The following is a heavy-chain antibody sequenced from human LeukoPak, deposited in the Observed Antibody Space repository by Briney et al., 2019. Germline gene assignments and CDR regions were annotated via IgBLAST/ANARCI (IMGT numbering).Heavy chain of an antibody. J-gene: IGHJ6*03. V-gene: IGHV3-48*01. CDR2: ISSSSSTI. Sequence: PGGSLRLSCAASGFTSSSYSMHWVRQAPGKGLEWVSYISSSSSTIYYADSVKGRFTISRDNARNSLYLQMNSLRAGDTAVYYCARDAYSGSYYMDVWGKGTTVTVSS. CDR1: GFTSSSYS. CDR3: ARDAYSGSYYMDV. D-gene: IGHD1-26*01.